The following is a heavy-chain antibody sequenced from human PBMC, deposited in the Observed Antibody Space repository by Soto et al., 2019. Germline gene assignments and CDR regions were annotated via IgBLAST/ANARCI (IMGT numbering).Heavy chain of an antibody. Sequence: QLQPQESGSGLVKPSQTLSLTCAVSGGSISSGGYSWTWIRQPPGKALEWIGSIYHSGSTYYTPSLKSRFTIAVVRSKNQFSLKLSSMNAADTAVYYSARVPDYWGQGTLVTVSS. CDR1: GGSISSGGYS. D-gene: IGHD2-2*01. V-gene: IGHV4-30-2*01. J-gene: IGHJ4*02. CDR3: ARVPDY. CDR2: IYHSGST.